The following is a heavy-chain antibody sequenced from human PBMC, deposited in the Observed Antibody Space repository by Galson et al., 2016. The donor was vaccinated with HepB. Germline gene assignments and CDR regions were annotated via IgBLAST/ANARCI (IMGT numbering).Heavy chain of an antibody. D-gene: IGHD2-2*01. Sequence: SVKVSCKASGCTFSSFAISWVRQAPGQGLEWLGGIIPMFGTPKYAQKFQGRFTITADESTSTSSMELSSLRSEDTAVYYCARVNIVVVPEGLRGEDYYYGMDVWGQGTTVTVSS. CDR1: GCTFSSFA. CDR3: ARVNIVVVPEGLRGEDYYYGMDV. J-gene: IGHJ6*02. CDR2: IIPMFGTP. V-gene: IGHV1-69*13.